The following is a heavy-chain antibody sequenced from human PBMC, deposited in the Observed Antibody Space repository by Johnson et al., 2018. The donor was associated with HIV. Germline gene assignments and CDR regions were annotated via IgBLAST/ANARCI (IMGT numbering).Heavy chain of an antibody. D-gene: IGHD6-19*01. Sequence: EVQLVESGGGLVQPGGSLRLSCVASGFTFDDYAMHWVRQAPGKGLEWVSLISWDGGSTYYADSVKGRITVSRDNSKNSLYLQMKSLRAEDTALYYCAKDMGGVAVVGVFDIWGQGTLVTVSS. CDR1: GFTFDDYA. J-gene: IGHJ3*02. CDR2: ISWDGGST. CDR3: AKDMGGVAVVGVFDI. V-gene: IGHV3-43D*03.